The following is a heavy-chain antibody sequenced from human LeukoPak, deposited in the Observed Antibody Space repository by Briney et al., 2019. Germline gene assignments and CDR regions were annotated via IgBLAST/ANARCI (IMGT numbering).Heavy chain of an antibody. CDR2: IKQDGREK. CDR3: ARVEDYDILTGFDY. CDR1: GFTLSRHG. J-gene: IGHJ4*02. D-gene: IGHD3-9*01. Sequence: GGSLRLSCAASGFTLSRHGMHWVRQAPGKGLEWVANIKQDGREKYYVDSVKGRFTISRDNAKNSLYVQMNSLRAEDTAVYYCARVEDYDILTGFDYWGQGTLVTVSS. V-gene: IGHV3-7*01.